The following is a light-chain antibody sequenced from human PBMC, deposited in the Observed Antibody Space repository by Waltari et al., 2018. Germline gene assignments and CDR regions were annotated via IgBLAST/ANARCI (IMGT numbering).Light chain of an antibody. J-gene: IGKJ5*01. CDR1: QSASHHY. CDR3: QHYDTSPRT. V-gene: IGKV3D-20*01. CDR2: EAS. Sequence: ENVLTQSPATLSLSPGERATLSCGASQSASHHYLALFQQKPGQAPRLLIYEASRRATGIPDRFSGSGSGTDFTLTISRLEPEDFAVYYCQHYDTSPRTFGQGTRLEIK.